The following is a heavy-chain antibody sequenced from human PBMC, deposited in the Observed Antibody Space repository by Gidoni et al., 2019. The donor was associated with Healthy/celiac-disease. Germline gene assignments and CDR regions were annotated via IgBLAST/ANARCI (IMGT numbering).Heavy chain of an antibody. V-gene: IGHV3-21*01. CDR1: GFTFSSYS. CDR3: ARGGHYYYGSGSYYSPYYYGMDV. CDR2: ISSSSSYI. D-gene: IGHD3-10*01. Sequence: EVQLVESGGGLVKPGGSLRLSCAASGFTFSSYSMNWVRQAPGKGLGWVASISSSSSYIYYADSVKGRFTISRDNAKNSLYLQMNSLRAEDTAVYYCARGGHYYYGSGSYYSPYYYGMDVWGQGTTVTVSS. J-gene: IGHJ6*02.